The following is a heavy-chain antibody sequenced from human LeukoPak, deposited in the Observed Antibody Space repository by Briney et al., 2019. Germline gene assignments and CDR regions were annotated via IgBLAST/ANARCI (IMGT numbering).Heavy chain of an antibody. V-gene: IGHV4-39*01. CDR2: IYCSGST. CDR3: ARGLITFGGVIVMTRREYYFDY. CDR1: GGSISSSSYY. D-gene: IGHD3-16*02. J-gene: IGHJ4*02. Sequence: RASETLSLTCTVSGGSISSSSYYWVWIRQPPGMGLVWIGSIYCSGSTYYNPSLKSRVPISVDTSKNQFSLKLSSVTAADTAVYYCARGLITFGGVIVMTRREYYFDYWGQGTLVTVSS.